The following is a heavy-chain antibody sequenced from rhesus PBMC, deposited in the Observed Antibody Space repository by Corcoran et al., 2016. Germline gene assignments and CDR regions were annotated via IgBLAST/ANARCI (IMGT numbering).Heavy chain of an antibody. CDR2: ISYTGKTI. Sequence: EVQLVESGGGLVQPGGSLRLSCAASGFTFSSYDMSWVRQATGKGLEWVANISYTGKTIYYADSVKGRFTISRANAKNSLSLQMSSLRAEDTALYYCTRAGIISAARRVYFDYWVQVVLVTVSS. CDR3: TRAGIISAARRVYFDY. D-gene: IGHD6-13*01. CDR1: GFTFSSYD. J-gene: IGHJ4*01. V-gene: IGHV3-136*01.